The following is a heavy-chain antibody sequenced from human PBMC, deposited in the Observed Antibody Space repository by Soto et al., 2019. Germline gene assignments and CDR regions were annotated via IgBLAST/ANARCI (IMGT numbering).Heavy chain of an antibody. CDR3: AKSPGWAVAGTGGGYYFDY. CDR1: GFTFSSYG. Sequence: QVQLVESGGGVVQPGRSLRLSCAASGFTFSSYGMHWVRQAPGKGLEWGAVISYDGSNKYYADSVKGRFTISRDNSKNTLYLQMNSLRAEDTAVYYCAKSPGWAVAGTGGGYYFDYWGQGTLVTVSS. CDR2: ISYDGSNK. D-gene: IGHD6-19*01. J-gene: IGHJ4*02. V-gene: IGHV3-30*18.